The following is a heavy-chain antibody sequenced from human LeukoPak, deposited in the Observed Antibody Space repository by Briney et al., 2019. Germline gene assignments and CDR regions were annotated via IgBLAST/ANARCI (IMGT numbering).Heavy chain of an antibody. CDR1: GFTFSSYG. CDR3: AKDRSIAVAGTLDY. V-gene: IGHV3-30*02. Sequence: GGSLRLSCAASGFTFSSYGMHWVRQAPGKGLEWVAFIRYDGSNRYYADSVKGRFTISRDNSKNTLYLQMNSLRAEDTAVYYCAKDRSIAVAGTLDYWGQGTLVTVSS. CDR2: IRYDGSNR. D-gene: IGHD6-19*01. J-gene: IGHJ4*02.